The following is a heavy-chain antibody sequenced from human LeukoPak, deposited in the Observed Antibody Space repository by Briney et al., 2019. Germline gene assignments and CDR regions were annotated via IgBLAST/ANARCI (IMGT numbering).Heavy chain of an antibody. J-gene: IGHJ3*02. D-gene: IGHD3-22*01. CDR3: ARLFDNDSSGHPDTFDM. Sequence: SETLSLTCTVSGGSINSHFWSWIRQPPGKGLEWIGYIHNSGRTKYNPSLQSRVTISLDTSESNFSLKLTSVTAADTAVYYCARLFDNDSSGHPDTFDMWGRGTVVIVSS. CDR1: GGSINSHF. CDR2: IHNSGRT. V-gene: IGHV4-59*11.